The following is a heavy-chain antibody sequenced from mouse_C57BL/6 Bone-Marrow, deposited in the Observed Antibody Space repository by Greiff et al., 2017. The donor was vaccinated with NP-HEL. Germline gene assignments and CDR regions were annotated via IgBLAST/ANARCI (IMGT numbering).Heavy chain of an antibody. D-gene: IGHD1-1*01. CDR3: ARWNYGSHWYFDV. V-gene: IGHV1-80*01. CDR1: GYAFSSYW. Sequence: QVQLKQSGAELVKPGASVKISCKASGYAFSSYWMNWVKQRPGKGLEWIGQIYPGDGDTNYNGKFKGKATLTADKSSSTAYMQLSSLTSEDSAVYFCARWNYGSHWYFDVWGTGTTVTVSS. CDR2: IYPGDGDT. J-gene: IGHJ1*03.